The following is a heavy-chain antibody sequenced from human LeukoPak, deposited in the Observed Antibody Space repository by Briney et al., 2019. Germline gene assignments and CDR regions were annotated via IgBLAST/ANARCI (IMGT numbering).Heavy chain of an antibody. CDR1: GGTSSSYD. J-gene: IGHJ3*02. Sequence: ASVKVSCKASGGTSSSYDISWVRQAPGQGLEWMGWINPNSGGTNYAQKFQGRVTMTRDTSISTAYMELSRLRSDDTAVYYCARCRFSSGWYQFCDAFDIWGQGTMVTVSS. V-gene: IGHV1-2*02. CDR2: INPNSGGT. CDR3: ARCRFSSGWYQFCDAFDI. D-gene: IGHD6-19*01.